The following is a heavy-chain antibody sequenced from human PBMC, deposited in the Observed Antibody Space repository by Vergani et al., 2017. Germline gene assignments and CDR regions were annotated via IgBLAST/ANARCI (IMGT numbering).Heavy chain of an antibody. Sequence: QVQLVESGGGVVQPGRSLRLSCAASGFTFSSYAMHWVRQAPGKGLEWVAVISYDGSNKYYADSVKGRFTISRDNSKNTLYLQMNSLRAEDTAVYYCARVRRTMRVVDTVFDIWGQGTMVTVSS. V-gene: IGHV3-30-3*01. D-gene: IGHD3-22*01. CDR2: ISYDGSNK. J-gene: IGHJ3*02. CDR1: GFTFSSYA. CDR3: ARVRRTMRVVDTVFDI.